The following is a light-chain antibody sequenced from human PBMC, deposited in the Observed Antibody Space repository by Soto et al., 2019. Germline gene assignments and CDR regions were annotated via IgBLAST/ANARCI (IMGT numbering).Light chain of an antibody. CDR3: SSYTRV. Sequence: QSALTQPASVSGSPGQSITISCTGTSSDVGGYNFVSWYQQYPGKAPKLIIYEVTNRPSGVSHRFSGSKSANTASLTISGLQAEDEADYYTSSYTRVFGTGTKVTVL. CDR1: SSDVGGYNF. V-gene: IGLV2-14*01. CDR2: EVT. J-gene: IGLJ1*01.